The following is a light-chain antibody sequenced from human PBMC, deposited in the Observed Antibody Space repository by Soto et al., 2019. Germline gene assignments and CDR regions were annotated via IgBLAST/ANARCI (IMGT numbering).Light chain of an antibody. V-gene: IGLV1-40*01. CDR1: SSNIGAGYD. J-gene: IGLJ1*01. Sequence: QSVLTQPPSASGAPGQRVTISCTGSSSNIGAGYDVNWYQQLPGTAPKLLIFGDSNRPSGVPDRFSGSKSGTSASLAITGLQAADEADYYCQSSDSRLSGSDVFGTGTKLTVL. CDR3: QSSDSRLSGSDV. CDR2: GDS.